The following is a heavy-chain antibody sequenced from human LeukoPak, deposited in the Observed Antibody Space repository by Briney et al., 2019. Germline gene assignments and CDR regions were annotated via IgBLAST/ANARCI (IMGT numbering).Heavy chain of an antibody. CDR2: INKDGSST. Sequence: QSGGSLRLSCAVSGFTLSVYWMHWVRHAPGKGLVWLSRINKDGSSTTYADSVKGRFTISRDNAKNTLYLQMNSLRAEDTAIYYCVRGIEVAGTFSWFDPWGQGTLVTVSS. CDR1: GFTLSVYW. D-gene: IGHD6-19*01. J-gene: IGHJ5*02. CDR3: VRGIEVAGTFSWFDP. V-gene: IGHV3-74*01.